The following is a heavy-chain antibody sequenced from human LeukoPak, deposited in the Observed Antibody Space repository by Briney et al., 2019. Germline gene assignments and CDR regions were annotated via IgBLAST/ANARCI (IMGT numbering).Heavy chain of an antibody. D-gene: IGHD2-2*01. CDR2: ISGSGGST. V-gene: IGHV3-23*01. Sequence: PGGSLRLSCAASGFTFSSYAMSWVRQAPGKGLEWVSAISGSGGSTYYADSVKGRFTISRDNSKNTLYLQMNSLRAEDTAVYYCARSMIWVQPAAIAGYWGQGTLVTVSS. CDR1: GFTFSSYA. J-gene: IGHJ4*02. CDR3: ARSMIWVQPAAIAGY.